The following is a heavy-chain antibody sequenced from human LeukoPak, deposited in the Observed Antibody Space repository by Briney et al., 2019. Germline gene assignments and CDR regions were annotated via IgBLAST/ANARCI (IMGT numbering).Heavy chain of an antibody. CDR2: ISSSSSYI. Sequence: LTLFNALYGSAVRSEGKECRCQSSANDQKKISSISSSSSYIYYADSVKGRFTISRDNAKNSLYLQMNSLRAEDTAVYYCARDWGYSYGFDYWGQGTLVTVSS. D-gene: IGHD5-18*01. V-gene: IGHV3-21*01. CDR1: GSAVRSEG. J-gene: IGHJ4*02. CDR3: ARDWGYSYGFDY.